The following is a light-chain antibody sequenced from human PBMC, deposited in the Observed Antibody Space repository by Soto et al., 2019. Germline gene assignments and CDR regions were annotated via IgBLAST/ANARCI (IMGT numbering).Light chain of an antibody. J-gene: IGKJ1*01. CDR1: QSVDNTH. CDR2: DAS. V-gene: IGKV3-20*01. CDR3: HQYGTSPQT. Sequence: EIVLTQSPGSLSFSPGESATLSCSASQSVDNTHAAWYQQRPGQAPRLLIYDASRRAIGVPDRFSGGGSGTDFTLTISGLEPADFAVYFCHQYGTSPQTFGQGTKVDIK.